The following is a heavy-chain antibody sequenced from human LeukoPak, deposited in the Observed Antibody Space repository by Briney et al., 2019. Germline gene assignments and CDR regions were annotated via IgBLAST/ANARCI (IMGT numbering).Heavy chain of an antibody. J-gene: IGHJ4*02. D-gene: IGHD3-22*01. Sequence: SETLSLTCAVYGGSFSGYYWSWVRQPPGKGLEWIGEINHSGSTNYNPSLKSRVTISVDTSKNQFSLKLSSVTAADTAVYYCARHGFYDSSGYYATPYYFDYWGQGTLVTVSS. V-gene: IGHV4-34*01. CDR3: ARHGFYDSSGYYATPYYFDY. CDR2: INHSGST. CDR1: GGSFSGYY.